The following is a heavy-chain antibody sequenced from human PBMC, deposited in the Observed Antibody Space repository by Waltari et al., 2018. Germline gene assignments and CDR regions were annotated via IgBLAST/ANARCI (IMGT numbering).Heavy chain of an antibody. J-gene: IGHJ4*02. CDR1: GGTFSSYA. Sequence: QVQLVQSGAEVKKPGSSVKVSCKASGGTFSSYAISWVRQAPGPGLEWMGGIIPSLGTANYAQKYQGRVTITADESTSTAYMELSSLRSEDTAVYYCARDGVVGDYYDSSGYYYVWGQGTLVTVSS. D-gene: IGHD3-22*01. CDR2: IIPSLGTA. V-gene: IGHV1-69*01. CDR3: ARDGVVGDYYDSSGYYYV.